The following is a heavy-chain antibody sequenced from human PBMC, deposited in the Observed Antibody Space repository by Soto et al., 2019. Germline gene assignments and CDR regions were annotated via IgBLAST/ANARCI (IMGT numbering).Heavy chain of an antibody. CDR2: IYYSGST. Sequence: QVQLQESGPGLVKPSETLSLTCTVSGGSVSSGSYYWSWIRQPPGKGLEWIGYIYYSGSTNYNPSLKRRVTISVDTSKNQFSLQLSSVTAADTAVYYCARDKGGDCSGGSCYSEGFDYWGQGTLVTVSS. V-gene: IGHV4-61*01. J-gene: IGHJ4*02. CDR3: ARDKGGDCSGGSCYSEGFDY. D-gene: IGHD2-15*01. CDR1: GGSVSSGSYY.